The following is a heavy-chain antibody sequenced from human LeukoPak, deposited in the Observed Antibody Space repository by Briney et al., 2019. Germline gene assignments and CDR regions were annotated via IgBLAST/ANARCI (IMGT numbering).Heavy chain of an antibody. CDR3: ARYVSSSWYPDWFDP. CDR2: VYTSGST. Sequence: SETLSLTCTVSGGSISRYYWSWIRQPAGKGLEWIGRVYTSGSTNYNPSLKSRVTMSVDTSKNQFSLKLSAVTAADTAVYYCARYVSSSWYPDWFDPWGQGTLVTVSS. D-gene: IGHD6-13*01. V-gene: IGHV4-4*07. CDR1: GGSISRYY. J-gene: IGHJ5*02.